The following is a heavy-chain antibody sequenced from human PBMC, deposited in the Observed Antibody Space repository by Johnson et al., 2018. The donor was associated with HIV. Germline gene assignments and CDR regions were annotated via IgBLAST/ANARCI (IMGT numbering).Heavy chain of an antibody. D-gene: IGHD1-14*01. J-gene: IGHJ3*02. CDR3: TTEIGFSSLPPPVGHAFDI. CDR2: ISSNGGST. V-gene: IGHV3-64*01. CDR1: GFTFSSYA. Sequence: VQLVESGGGLVQPGGSLRLSCAASGFTFSSYAMHWVRQAPGKGLEYVSAISSNGGSTYYANSVKGRFTISRDNSKNTLYLQMNSLKTEDTAVYYCTTEIGFSSLPPPVGHAFDIWGQGTMVTVSS.